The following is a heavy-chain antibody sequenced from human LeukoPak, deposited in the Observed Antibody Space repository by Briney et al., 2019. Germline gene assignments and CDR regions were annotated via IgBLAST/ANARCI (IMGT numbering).Heavy chain of an antibody. CDR1: GFTFSSYA. V-gene: IGHV3-23*01. CDR2: ISGSGGST. D-gene: IGHD4-17*01. CDR3: ARAQGSTDYGDYGPGLNWYFDL. Sequence: PGGSLRLSCAASGFTFSSYAMSWVRQAPGKGLEWVSAISGSGGSTYYADSVKGRFTISRDNSKNTLYLQMNSLRAEDTAVYYCARAQGSTDYGDYGPGLNWYFDLWGLGTLVTVSS. J-gene: IGHJ2*01.